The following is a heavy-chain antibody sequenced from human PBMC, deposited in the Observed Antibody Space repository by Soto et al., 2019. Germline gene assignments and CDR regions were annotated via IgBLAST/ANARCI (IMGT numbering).Heavy chain of an antibody. CDR1: GFTFNIYW. D-gene: IGHD1-26*01. J-gene: IGHJ4*02. V-gene: IGHV3-74*01. Sequence: PGGSLRLSCAASGFTFNIYWMHWVRQTPGKGLVWVSLIHSDGSNTNYADSVKGRFTISRDNAKNTLYLQMNSLRAEDTAVYYCARSSFPYYFDYWGQGTLVTVSS. CDR2: IHSDGSNT. CDR3: ARSSFPYYFDY.